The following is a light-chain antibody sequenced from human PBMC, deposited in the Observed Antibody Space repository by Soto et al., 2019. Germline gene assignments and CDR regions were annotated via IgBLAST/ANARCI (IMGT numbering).Light chain of an antibody. V-gene: IGKV3-15*01. CDR1: QSVSTN. J-gene: IGKJ4*01. CDR3: QQYKNWPPLT. CDR2: SAS. Sequence: EILMTQSPATLSVSPGERVTVSCRASQSVSTNLAWYQQKPGQAPRLLIHSASTTASGIPDRFSGSGSGTEFTLTISSRQSEDYAVYFCQQYKNWPPLTFGGGTKVEIK.